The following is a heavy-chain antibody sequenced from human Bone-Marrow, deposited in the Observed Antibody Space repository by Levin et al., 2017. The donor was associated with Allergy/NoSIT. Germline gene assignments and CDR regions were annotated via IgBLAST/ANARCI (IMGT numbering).Heavy chain of an antibody. J-gene: IGHJ4*02. CDR3: AKDRSLERRGIFDY. D-gene: IGHD1-1*01. V-gene: IGHV3-23*01. CDR2: ICGSGGDT. CDR1: GFTFSSYA. Sequence: GESLKISCAASGFTFSSYAMSWVRQAPGKGLEWVSAICGSGGDTYYADSVKGRFTISRDNSKNTLYLQMNSLRAEDTAVYFCAKDRSLERRGIFDYWGQGTLVTVSS.